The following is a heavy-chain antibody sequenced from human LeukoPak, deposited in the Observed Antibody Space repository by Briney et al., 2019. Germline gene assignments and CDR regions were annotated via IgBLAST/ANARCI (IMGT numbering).Heavy chain of an antibody. D-gene: IGHD2/OR15-2a*01. J-gene: IGHJ6*03. CDR3: ARESLSGWYYYMDV. V-gene: IGHV4-59*12. Sequence: PSETLSLTCAVSGGSFSGYYWSWIRQPPGKGLEWIGYIYYSGSTNYNPSLKSRVTMSVDTSKNQFSLKLSSVTAADTAVYYCARESLSGWYYYMDVWGKGTTVTVSS. CDR1: GGSFSGYY. CDR2: IYYSGST.